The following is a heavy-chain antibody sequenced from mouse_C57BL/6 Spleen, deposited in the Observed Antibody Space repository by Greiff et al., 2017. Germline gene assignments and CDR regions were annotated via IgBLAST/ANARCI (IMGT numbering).Heavy chain of an antibody. V-gene: IGHV1-82*01. Sequence: QVQLQQSGPELVKPGASVKISCKASGYAFSSSWMNWVKQRPGKGLEWIGRIYPGDGDTNYNGKFKGKATLTADKSSSTAYMQLSSLTSEDSAVYFCAYGSSTHYYAMDYWGQGTSVTVSS. CDR2: IYPGDGDT. CDR1: GYAFSSSW. J-gene: IGHJ4*01. CDR3: AYGSSTHYYAMDY. D-gene: IGHD1-1*01.